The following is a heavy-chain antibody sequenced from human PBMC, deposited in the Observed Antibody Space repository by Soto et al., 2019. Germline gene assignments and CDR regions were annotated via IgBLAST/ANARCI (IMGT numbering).Heavy chain of an antibody. CDR1: VHSITRDYY. J-gene: IGHJ4*02. CDR3: ARKGYYPSGRINLFDS. Sequence: WETLSLTCTVAVHSITRDYYWGWIRQPPGKGLEWIGSIYPGGGTYYNPSLKSRVTISIDTSKNQFSLRLTSVTAADTAMYYCARKGYYPSGRINLFDSWGQGTLVTVSS. V-gene: IGHV4-38-2*02. D-gene: IGHD3-10*01. CDR2: IYPGGGT.